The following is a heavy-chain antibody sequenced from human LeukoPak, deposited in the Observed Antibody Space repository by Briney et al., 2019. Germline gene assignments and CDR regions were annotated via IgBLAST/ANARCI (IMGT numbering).Heavy chain of an antibody. CDR3: ARDLSLYYDFWSGYGEY. D-gene: IGHD3-3*01. V-gene: IGHV3-7*01. CDR1: GFTFSSYW. J-gene: IGHJ4*02. CDR2: IKQDGSEK. Sequence: GGSLRLSCAASGFTFSSYWMSWVRQAPGKGLEWVANIKQDGSEKYYVDSVKGRFTISRDNAKNSLYLQMNSLRAEDTAVYYCARDLSLYYDFWSGYGEYWGQGTLVTVSS.